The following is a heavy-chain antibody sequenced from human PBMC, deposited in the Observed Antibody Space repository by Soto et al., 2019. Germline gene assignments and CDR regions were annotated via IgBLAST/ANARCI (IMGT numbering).Heavy chain of an antibody. CDR2: IYYRGTT. Sequence: QVQLQESGPGLVKPSQTLSLTCTLSGASISSSGYYWSWIRLHPGEGLEWIGYIYYRGTTYFNPSLKRRVTISTDTSKKEFSLSLTSVTAVDTAVYYCARATESHYFDYWGRGILVTVTS. J-gene: IGHJ4*02. CDR3: ARATESHYFDY. CDR1: GASISSSGYY. V-gene: IGHV4-31*03.